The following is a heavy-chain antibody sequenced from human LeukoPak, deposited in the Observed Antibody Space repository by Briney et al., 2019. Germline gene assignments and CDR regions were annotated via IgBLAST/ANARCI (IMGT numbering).Heavy chain of an antibody. Sequence: SSVKVSCKASGYTFTGYYMHGVRQAPGQGLEWMGWIYPIRGATHYAQQVQGRGTMTRDTPITTAYMELSRLRSDDTAIYSCVSYHDISGSFGGLDPWGQGTMVTVSS. D-gene: IGHD3-22*01. CDR1: GYTFTGYY. V-gene: IGHV1-2*02. J-gene: IGHJ5*02. CDR3: VSYHDISGSFGGLDP. CDR2: IYPIRGAT.